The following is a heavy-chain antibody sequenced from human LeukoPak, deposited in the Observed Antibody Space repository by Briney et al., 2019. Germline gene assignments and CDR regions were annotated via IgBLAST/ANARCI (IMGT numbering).Heavy chain of an antibody. CDR1: GFTFSSYT. CDR2: ISGSGGST. D-gene: IGHD6-13*01. J-gene: IGHJ4*02. Sequence: GGSLRLSCAASGFTFSSYTMSWVRQAPGKGLEWVSAISGSGGSTYYADSVKGRFTISRDNSKNTLYLQMNSLRAEDTAVYYCVGGRAVPSSWYSHWGQGTLVTVSS. V-gene: IGHV3-23*01. CDR3: VGGRAVPSSWYSH.